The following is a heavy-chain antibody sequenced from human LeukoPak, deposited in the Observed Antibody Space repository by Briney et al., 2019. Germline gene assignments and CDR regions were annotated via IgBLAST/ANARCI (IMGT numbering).Heavy chain of an antibody. CDR3: ARANYGSGSSYYYYYMDV. Sequence: PSETLSLTCAVYGGSFSGYYWSWIRQPPGKGLEWVSVIYSGGSTYYADSVKGRFTISRDNSKNTLYLQMNSLRAEDTAVYYCARANYGSGSSYYYYYMDVWGKGTTVTISS. CDR2: IYSGGST. D-gene: IGHD3-10*01. V-gene: IGHV3-53*01. J-gene: IGHJ6*03. CDR1: GGSFSGYY.